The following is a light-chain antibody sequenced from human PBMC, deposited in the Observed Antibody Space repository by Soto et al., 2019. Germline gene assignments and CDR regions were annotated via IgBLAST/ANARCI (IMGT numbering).Light chain of an antibody. J-gene: IGKJ1*01. CDR3: QQYNYYFWA. V-gene: IGKV1-5*03. CDR1: QNINTW. Sequence: DIQMTQSPSTVSASVGHRVTITCRASQNINTWLAWYQQKPGKAPKLLILKASSLERGVPSRFSGSGSGTEFTLTISSLQPDDLATYYCQQYNYYFWAFGQGTKVDIK. CDR2: KAS.